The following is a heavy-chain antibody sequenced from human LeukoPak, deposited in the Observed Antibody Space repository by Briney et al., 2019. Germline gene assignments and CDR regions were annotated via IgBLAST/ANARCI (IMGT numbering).Heavy chain of an antibody. CDR2: IIPILGIA. V-gene: IGHV1-69*04. D-gene: IGHD3-22*01. CDR3: ARGRGYYYDSSGYPIDY. Sequence: ASVKVSCKASGGTFDSYAISWVRQAPGQGLEWMGRIIPILGIANYAQKFQGRVTITADKSTSTAYMELSSLRSEDTAVYYCARGRGYYYDSSGYPIDYWGQGTLVTVSS. J-gene: IGHJ4*02. CDR1: GGTFDSYA.